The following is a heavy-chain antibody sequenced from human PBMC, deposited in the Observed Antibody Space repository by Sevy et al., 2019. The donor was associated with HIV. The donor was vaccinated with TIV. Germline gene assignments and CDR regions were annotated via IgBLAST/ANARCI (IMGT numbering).Heavy chain of an antibody. Sequence: ASVKVSCKVSGHTLTELSMHWVRQAPGKGLEWMGGFDPEDGEKVYAQTFQGRVTMTEDTSTDTAYMALSSLRSEDTAVYYCAMIDLIVEATNGFDYWGQGSLVTVSS. CDR1: GHTLTELS. D-gene: IGHD1-26*01. J-gene: IGHJ4*02. V-gene: IGHV1-24*01. CDR3: AMIDLIVEATNGFDY. CDR2: FDPEDGEK.